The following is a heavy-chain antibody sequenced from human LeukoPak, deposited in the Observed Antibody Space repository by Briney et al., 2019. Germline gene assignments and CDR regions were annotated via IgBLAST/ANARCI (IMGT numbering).Heavy chain of an antibody. CDR3: ARDLVWSSGSYYIDY. D-gene: IGHD3-22*01. CDR1: GFTFSTYA. V-gene: IGHV3-23*01. CDR2: IIGSGGGI. Sequence: HPGGSLRLSCAASGFTFSTYAMSWVRQAPGEGLEWVSGIIGSGGGIYYADSVKGRFTISRDNVKNSLDLQMTSLRDEDTALYFCARDLVWSSGSYYIDYWGQGTPVTVSS. J-gene: IGHJ4*02.